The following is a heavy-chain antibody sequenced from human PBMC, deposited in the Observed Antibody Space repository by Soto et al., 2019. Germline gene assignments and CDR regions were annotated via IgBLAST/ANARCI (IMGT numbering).Heavy chain of an antibody. CDR2: IYPCDSDT. V-gene: IGHV5-51*01. Sequence: PXESLKISFKGSGYSFTSYWIGWVRQIPGKGLEWMGIIYPCDSDTRYSPSFQGQVTISADKSISTAYLQWSSLKASDTAMYYCARHGGYSYGQAWFDPWGQGTLVTVSS. D-gene: IGHD5-18*01. J-gene: IGHJ5*02. CDR1: GYSFTSYW. CDR3: ARHGGYSYGQAWFDP.